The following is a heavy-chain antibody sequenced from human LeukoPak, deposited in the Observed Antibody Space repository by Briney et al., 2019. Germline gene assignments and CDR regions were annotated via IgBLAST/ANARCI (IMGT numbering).Heavy chain of an antibody. CDR3: ARGLRVGYSSSWYGLLFDY. CDR1: GFTFSSYA. CDR2: ISYDGSNK. J-gene: IGHJ4*02. Sequence: GGSLRLSCAASGFTFSSYAMHWVRQAPGKGLEWVAVISYDGSNKYYADSVKGRFTISRDNSKNTLYLQMNSLRAEDTAVYYCARGLRVGYSSSWYGLLFDYWGQGTLVTVSS. D-gene: IGHD6-13*01. V-gene: IGHV3-30-3*01.